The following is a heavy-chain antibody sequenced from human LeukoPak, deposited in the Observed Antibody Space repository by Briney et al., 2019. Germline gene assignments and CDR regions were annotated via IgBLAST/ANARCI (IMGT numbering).Heavy chain of an antibody. CDR3: AKVDYYDSSGYYSTGYYYYGMDV. CDR2: ISGSGGST. D-gene: IGHD3-22*01. Sequence: PGGSLRLSCAASGFTFSNYAMSWVRQAPGKGLEWVSAISGSGGSTYYADSVKGRFTISRDNSKNTLYLQMNSLRAEDTAVYYCAKVDYYDSSGYYSTGYYYYGMDVWGQGTTVTISS. J-gene: IGHJ6*02. CDR1: GFTFSNYA. V-gene: IGHV3-23*01.